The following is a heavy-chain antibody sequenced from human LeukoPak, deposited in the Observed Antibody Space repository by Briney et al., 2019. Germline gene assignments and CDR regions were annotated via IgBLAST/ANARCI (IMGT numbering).Heavy chain of an antibody. D-gene: IGHD6-13*01. V-gene: IGHV3-23*01. J-gene: IGHJ4*02. CDR1: GFTFSSYA. CDR2: ISGSGGST. Sequence: GGSLRLSCAASGFTFSSYAMSWVRQAPGKGLEWVSAISGSGGSTYYADSVKGRFTIPRDNSKNTLYLQMNSLRAEDTAVYYCAKGFGSSSWYYFDYWGQGTLVTVSS. CDR3: AKGFGSSSWYYFDY.